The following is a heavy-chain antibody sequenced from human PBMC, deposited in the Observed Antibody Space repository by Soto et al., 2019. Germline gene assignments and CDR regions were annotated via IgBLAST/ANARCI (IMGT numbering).Heavy chain of an antibody. V-gene: IGHV1-8*01. Sequence: ASVKVSCKASGYTFTSYDINWVRQATGQGLEWMGWMNPNSGNTGYAQKFQGRVTMTRNTSISTAYMELSSLRSEDTAVYYCARGRHYDFWSGYHQFDYWGQGTLVTVSS. CDR2: MNPNSGNT. CDR1: GYTFTSYD. J-gene: IGHJ4*02. D-gene: IGHD3-3*01. CDR3: ARGRHYDFWSGYHQFDY.